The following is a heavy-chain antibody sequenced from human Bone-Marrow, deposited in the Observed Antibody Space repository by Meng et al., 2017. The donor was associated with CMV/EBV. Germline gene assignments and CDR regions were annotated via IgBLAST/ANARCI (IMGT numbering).Heavy chain of an antibody. V-gene: IGHV1-18*01. CDR2: ISAYNGNT. D-gene: IGHD3-22*01. CDR1: TSYG. J-gene: IGHJ5*02. CDR3: AREREYYYDSSGDPIRHWFDP. Sequence: TSYGISWVRQAPGQGLEWMGWISAYNGNTNYAQKLQGRVTMTTDTSTSTAYMELRSLRSDDTAVYYCAREREYYYDSSGDPIRHWFDPWGQGTLVTVSS.